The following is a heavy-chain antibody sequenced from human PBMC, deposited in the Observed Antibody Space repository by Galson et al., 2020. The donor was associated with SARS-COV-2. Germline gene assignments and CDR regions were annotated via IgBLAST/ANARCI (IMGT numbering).Heavy chain of an antibody. CDR2: TYYRSKWNH. CDR3: ARDLGGYCSSTSCPGPIDL. Sequence: SQTLSLTCGISGDSVSTNSAAWNWIRQSPSRGLDWLGRTYYRSKWNHDYALSLRSRITINPDTSKNQVSLHLNSVTPEDTAVYYCARDLGGYCSSTSCPGPIDLWGQGTLVTVSS. V-gene: IGHV6-1*01. J-gene: IGHJ5*02. CDR1: GDSVSTNSAA. D-gene: IGHD2-2*01.